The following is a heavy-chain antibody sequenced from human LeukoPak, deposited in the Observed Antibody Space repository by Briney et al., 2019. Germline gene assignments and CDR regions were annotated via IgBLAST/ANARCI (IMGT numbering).Heavy chain of an antibody. J-gene: IGHJ4*02. CDR3: ARGGFLEWLPLVSLDY. Sequence: GASVKVSCKASGYTFTGYYMHWVRHAPGQGLEWMGWINPNSGGTNYAQKFQGRVTMTRDTSISTAYMELSRLRSDDTAVYYCARGGFLEWLPLVSLDYWGQGTLVTVSS. D-gene: IGHD3-3*01. CDR2: INPNSGGT. V-gene: IGHV1-2*02. CDR1: GYTFTGYY.